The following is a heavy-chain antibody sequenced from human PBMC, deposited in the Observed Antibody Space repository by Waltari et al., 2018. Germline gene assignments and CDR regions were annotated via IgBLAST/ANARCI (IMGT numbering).Heavy chain of an antibody. CDR3: AKDHSHDSSGFPDDY. V-gene: IGHV3-9*01. J-gene: IGHJ4*02. Sequence: EVQLVESGGGLVQPGRSLRLSCAASGFTFDDYAMHWVRQAPGKGLEWVSGISWNRGSIGYADSVKGRFTISRDNAKNSLYLQMNSLRAEDTALYYCAKDHSHDSSGFPDDYWGQGTLVTVSS. CDR2: ISWNRGSI. CDR1: GFTFDDYA. D-gene: IGHD3-22*01.